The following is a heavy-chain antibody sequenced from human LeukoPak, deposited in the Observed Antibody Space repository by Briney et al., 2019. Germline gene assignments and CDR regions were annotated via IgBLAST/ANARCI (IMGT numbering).Heavy chain of an antibody. CDR1: GFTVSSNY. V-gene: IGHV3-53*01. CDR3: AKPYSGTILTGWFDP. Sequence: HPGGSLRLSCAASGFTVSSNYMSWVRQAPGKGLEWVSIIYSGGSTSYADSVKGRFTISRDNSKNTLYLQMNSLRAEDTALYYCAKPYSGTILTGWFDPWGQGTLVTVSS. J-gene: IGHJ5*02. CDR2: IYSGGST. D-gene: IGHD3-9*01.